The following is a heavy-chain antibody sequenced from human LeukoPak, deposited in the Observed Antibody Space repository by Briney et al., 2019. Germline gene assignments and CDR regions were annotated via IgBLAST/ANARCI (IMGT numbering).Heavy chain of an antibody. J-gene: IGHJ4*02. Sequence: SGTLSLTCTVSGGSISSGGYYWSWIRQPPGKGLEWIGYIYHSGSTYYNPSLKSRVTISVDRSKNQFSLKLSSVTAADTAVYYCARGGNGYYFYWGQGTLVTVSS. CDR2: IYHSGST. V-gene: IGHV4-30-2*01. D-gene: IGHD3-22*01. CDR3: ARGGNGYYFY. CDR1: GGSISSGGYY.